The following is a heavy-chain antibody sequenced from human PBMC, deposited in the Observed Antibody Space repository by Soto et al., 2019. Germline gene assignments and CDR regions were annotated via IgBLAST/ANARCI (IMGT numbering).Heavy chain of an antibody. CDR1: GFTFSSYE. V-gene: IGHV3-48*03. Sequence: PGGSLRLSCAASGFTFSSYEMNWVRQAPGKGLEWVSYISSSGSTIYYADSVKGRFTISRDNSKNTLYLQMNSLRAEDTAVYYCAKDLPPDSSGYFNWFDPWGQGTLVTVSS. CDR3: AKDLPPDSSGYFNWFDP. J-gene: IGHJ5*02. CDR2: ISSSGSTI. D-gene: IGHD3-22*01.